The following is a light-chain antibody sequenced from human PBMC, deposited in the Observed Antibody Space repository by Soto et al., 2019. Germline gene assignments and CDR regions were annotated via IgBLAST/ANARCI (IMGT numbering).Light chain of an antibody. CDR2: AAS. J-gene: IGKJ2*01. Sequence: DIQMTQSPSSLSASVGDRVTITCRASQSISSYLNWYQQKPGKAPKLLIYAASSLQSGVPSRFSGSGSGTDFTLTISSLQPEDFATYVCQQSYSIYTFGQGTKLEI. CDR1: QSISSY. CDR3: QQSYSIYT. V-gene: IGKV1-39*01.